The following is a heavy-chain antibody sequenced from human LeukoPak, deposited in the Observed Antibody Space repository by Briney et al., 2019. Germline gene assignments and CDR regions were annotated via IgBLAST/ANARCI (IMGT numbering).Heavy chain of an antibody. D-gene: IGHD3-10*01. V-gene: IGHV3-7*01. Sequence: GGSLRLSCAASGFTFSTFWMSWVRQAPGKGLEWVATINRDGSEKYYVDSVKGRFTISRDNSKNTLYLQMNSLRAEDTAVYYCAKDTGNYFTNYYFDYWGQGTLVTVSS. CDR2: INRDGSEK. CDR3: AKDTGNYFTNYYFDY. J-gene: IGHJ4*02. CDR1: GFTFSTFW.